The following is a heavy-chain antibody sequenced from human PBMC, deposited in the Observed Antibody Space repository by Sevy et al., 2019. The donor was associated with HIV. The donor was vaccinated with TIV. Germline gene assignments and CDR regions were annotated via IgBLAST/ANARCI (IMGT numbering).Heavy chain of an antibody. CDR2: SFPSGGS. V-gene: IGHV4-61*02. CDR1: GGSIRSGRYY. D-gene: IGHD5-12*01. CDR3: ARAEGDGYNYGYIDS. J-gene: IGHJ5*01. Sequence: SETLSLTCTVSGGSIRSGRYYWTWIRQPAGKGLEWIGRSFPSGGSNFNPSMMSRVSMSIDTSKKQFSLRLTSVTAADTPVYYCARAEGDGYNYGYIDSWGPGTLVTVSS.